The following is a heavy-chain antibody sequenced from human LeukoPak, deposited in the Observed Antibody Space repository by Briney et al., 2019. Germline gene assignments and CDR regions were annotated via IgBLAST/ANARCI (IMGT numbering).Heavy chain of an antibody. CDR1: GGSISTYY. Sequence: SETLSLTCTVSGGSISTYYWSWIRQPPGKGLEWIGYIYYSGSTNYSPPLKSRVTISVGTSKNQFSLKLSSVSAAETALYYCARRSVDWYFDLWGRGTLVTVSS. J-gene: IGHJ2*01. CDR3: ARRSVDWYFDL. D-gene: IGHD5/OR15-5a*01. V-gene: IGHV4-59*08. CDR2: IYYSGST.